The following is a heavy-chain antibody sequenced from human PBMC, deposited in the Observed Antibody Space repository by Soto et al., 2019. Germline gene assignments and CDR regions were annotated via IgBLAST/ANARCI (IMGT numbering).Heavy chain of an antibody. CDR3: ARAAYSSSWYADWFDP. V-gene: IGHV3-74*01. J-gene: IGHJ5*02. D-gene: IGHD6-13*01. Sequence: EVQLVESGGGLVQPGGSLRLSCAASGFTFSSYWMHWVRQAPGKGLVWVSRINSEGSSTSYADSVKGRFTISRDNAKNTLYLKMNSLRAEDTAVYYCARAAYSSSWYADWFDPWGQGTLVTVSS. CDR2: INSEGSST. CDR1: GFTFSSYW.